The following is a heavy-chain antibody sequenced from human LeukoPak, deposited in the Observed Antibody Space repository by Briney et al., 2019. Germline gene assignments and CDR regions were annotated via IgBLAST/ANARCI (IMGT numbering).Heavy chain of an antibody. CDR3: ARSCRILDIVATIRARLGGNGFDI. D-gene: IGHD5-12*01. CDR2: IYHSGST. J-gene: IGHJ3*02. CDR1: GGSISGSSYY. Sequence: SETLSLTCTVSGGSISGSSYYWGWIRQPPGKGLEWIGSIYHSGSTYYNPSLKSRVTIAVETSKNQFSLKLSSVTAADKAVYYCARSCRILDIVATIRARLGGNGFDIWGQGTMVTVSS. V-gene: IGHV4-39*07.